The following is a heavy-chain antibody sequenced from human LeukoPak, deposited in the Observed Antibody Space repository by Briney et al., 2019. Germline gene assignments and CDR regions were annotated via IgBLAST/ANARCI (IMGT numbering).Heavy chain of an antibody. CDR2: IYYSGST. CDR3: ARQIAAAGTPYDY. D-gene: IGHD6-13*01. J-gene: IGHJ4*02. Sequence: SETLSLTCTVSGGSISSYYWSWIRQPPGKGLEWIGYIYYSGSTNYNPSLKSRVTISVDTSKNQFSLKLSSVTVADTAVYYCARQIAAAGTPYDYWGQGTLVTVSS. V-gene: IGHV4-59*01. CDR1: GGSISSYY.